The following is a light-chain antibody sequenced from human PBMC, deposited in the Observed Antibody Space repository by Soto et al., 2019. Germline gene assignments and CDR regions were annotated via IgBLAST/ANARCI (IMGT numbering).Light chain of an antibody. CDR3: CSYAGSSTFV. V-gene: IGLV2-23*01. Sequence: QSVLTQPASVSGSPGQSITLSCTGTSSDLGSYNLVSWYQQHPGKAPKLMIYEGSKRPSGVSYRFSGSKSGNTASLTISGLQTEDEADYYSCSYAGSSTFVFVTGTKVTVL. J-gene: IGLJ1*01. CDR2: EGS. CDR1: SSDLGSYNL.